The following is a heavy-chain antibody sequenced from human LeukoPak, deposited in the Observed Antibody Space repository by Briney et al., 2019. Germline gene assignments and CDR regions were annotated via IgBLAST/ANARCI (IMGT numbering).Heavy chain of an antibody. D-gene: IGHD3-22*01. CDR3: ARDSSSGYPDY. CDR2: IRPAGDT. CDR1: GFTFSSYE. Sequence: PGGSLRLSCAVSGFTFSSYEMHWVRQPTGKGLEWVSAIRPAGDTYYPGSVKGRFTISRENAKNSLYLQMNSLRAEDTAVYYCARDSSSGYPDYWGQGTLVTVSS. V-gene: IGHV3-13*01. J-gene: IGHJ4*02.